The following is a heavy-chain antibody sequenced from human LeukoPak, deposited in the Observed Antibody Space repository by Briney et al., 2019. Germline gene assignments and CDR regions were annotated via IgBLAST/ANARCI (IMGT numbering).Heavy chain of an antibody. Sequence: SETLSLTCTVSGGSISSYYWSWIRQPPGKGLEWIGYIYYSGSTNYNPSLKSRVTISVDTSKNQFSLKLSSVTAADTAVYYCARHESYYDNAFDIWGQGTMVTVSS. J-gene: IGHJ3*02. CDR3: ARHESYYDNAFDI. V-gene: IGHV4-59*08. D-gene: IGHD1-26*01. CDR1: GGSISSYY. CDR2: IYYSGST.